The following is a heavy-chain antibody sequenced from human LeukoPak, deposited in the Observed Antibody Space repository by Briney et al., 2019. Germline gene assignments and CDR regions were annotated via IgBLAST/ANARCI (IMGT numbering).Heavy chain of an antibody. CDR1: GFTFSSYS. CDR2: ISSSSSYI. CDR3: ARDRGVEATNVY. J-gene: IGHJ4*02. V-gene: IGHV3-21*01. D-gene: IGHD1-26*01. Sequence: GGSLRLSCAASGFTFSSYSMNWVRQAPGKGLEWVSSISSSSSYIYYADSVKGRFTISRDNAKNSLYLQMNSLRAEDTAVYYCARDRGVEATNVYWGQGTLVTVSS.